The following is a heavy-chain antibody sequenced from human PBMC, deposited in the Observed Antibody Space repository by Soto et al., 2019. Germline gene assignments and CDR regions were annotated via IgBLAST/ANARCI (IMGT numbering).Heavy chain of an antibody. V-gene: IGHV4-39*01. J-gene: IGHJ4*02. CDR2: IYYSGST. CDR1: GGSISSSSYY. CDR3: ARSWYCSSTSCYGTFDY. Sequence: SKTLSLTCTVSGGSISSSSYYWGWIRQPPGKGLEWIGSIYYSGSTYYNPSLKSRVTISVDTSKNQFSLKLSSVTAADTAVYYCARSWYCSSTSCYGTFDYWGQGTLVTVSS. D-gene: IGHD2-2*01.